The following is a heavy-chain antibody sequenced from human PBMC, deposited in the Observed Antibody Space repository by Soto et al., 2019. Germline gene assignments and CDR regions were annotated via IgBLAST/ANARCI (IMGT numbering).Heavy chain of an antibody. D-gene: IGHD4-17*01. CDR2: IYYSGST. V-gene: IGHV4-59*01. CDR1: GGSISSYY. Sequence: TSETLSLTCTVSGGSISSYYWSWIRQPPGKGLEWIGYIYYSGSTNYNPSLKSRVTISVDTSKNQFSLKLSSVTAADTAVYYCARAPDGDYFDYWGQGTLVTVSS. CDR3: ARAPDGDYFDY. J-gene: IGHJ4*02.